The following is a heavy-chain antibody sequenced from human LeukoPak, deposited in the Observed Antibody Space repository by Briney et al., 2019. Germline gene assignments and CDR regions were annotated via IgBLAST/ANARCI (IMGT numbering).Heavy chain of an antibody. J-gene: IGHJ4*02. D-gene: IGHD1-1*01. CDR3: ARAGTNWNDVGEFDY. Sequence: PGGSLRLSCAASGFTFSSYWMSWVRQAPGKGLEWVANIKQDGSEKYYVDSVKGRFTISRDNAKNSLYLQMNSLRAEDMAVYYCARAGTNWNDVGEFDYWGQGTLVTVSS. CDR2: IKQDGSEK. V-gene: IGHV3-7*01. CDR1: GFTFSSYW.